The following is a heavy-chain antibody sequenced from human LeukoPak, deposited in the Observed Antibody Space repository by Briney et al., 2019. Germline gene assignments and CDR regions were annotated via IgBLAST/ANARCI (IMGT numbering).Heavy chain of an antibody. D-gene: IGHD3-10*01. Sequence: GESLKISCKDSGYSFTTYWIAWVRQMSGKGLEWIGIIYPGDSDTRYSPSFQGQVTVSADKSISTAYLQWSSLRASDTAMYYCARGSGSYGDSYFYGMDVWGQGTTVTVSS. V-gene: IGHV5-51*01. CDR3: ARGSGSYGDSYFYGMDV. CDR2: IYPGDSDT. J-gene: IGHJ6*02. CDR1: GYSFTTYW.